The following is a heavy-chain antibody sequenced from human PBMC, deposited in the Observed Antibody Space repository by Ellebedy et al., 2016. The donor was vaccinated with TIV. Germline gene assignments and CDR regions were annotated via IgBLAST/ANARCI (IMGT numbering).Heavy chain of an antibody. D-gene: IGHD3-22*01. V-gene: IGHV4-31*03. CDR3: ARSTMIVVVPFDY. Sequence: MPSETLSLTCTVSGGPISSGGYYWSWIRQHPGKALEWIGYIYSGGSPDYNPSLKSRVTISVDTSKNQFSLKLSSLTAADTAVYYCARSTMIVVVPFDYWGQGTLVTVSS. CDR2: IYSGGSP. J-gene: IGHJ4*02. CDR1: GGPISSGGYY.